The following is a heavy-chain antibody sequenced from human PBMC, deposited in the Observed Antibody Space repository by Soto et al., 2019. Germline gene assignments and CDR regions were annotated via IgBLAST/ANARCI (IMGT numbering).Heavy chain of an antibody. V-gene: IGHV4-34*01. D-gene: IGHD5-12*01. CDR3: ARTRVWSGYDYYYYYGMDV. CDR1: GGSFSGYY. Sequence: SSETLSLTCAVYGGSFSGYYWSWIRQPPGKRLEWIGEINHSGSTNYNPSLKSRVTISVDTSKNQFSLKLSSVTAADTAVYYCARTRVWSGYDYYYYYGMDVWGQGTTVTVSS. CDR2: INHSGST. J-gene: IGHJ6*02.